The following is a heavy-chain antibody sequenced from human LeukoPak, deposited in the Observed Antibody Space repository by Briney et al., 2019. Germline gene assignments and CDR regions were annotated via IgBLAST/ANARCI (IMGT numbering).Heavy chain of an antibody. D-gene: IGHD1-26*01. V-gene: IGHV3-11*04. CDR3: ARGSNSGSYYGSEYFQH. Sequence: GGSLRLSCAASGFTFSDYYMSWIRQAPGKGLEWVSYISSSGSTIYYADSVKGRFTISRDNAKNTLYLQTNSLRAEDTAVYYCARGSNSGSYYGSEYFQHWGQGTLVTVSS. CDR1: GFTFSDYY. CDR2: ISSSGSTI. J-gene: IGHJ1*01.